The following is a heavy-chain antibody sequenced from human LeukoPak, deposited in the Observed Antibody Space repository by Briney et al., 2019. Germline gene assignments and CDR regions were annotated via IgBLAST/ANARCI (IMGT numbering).Heavy chain of an antibody. CDR2: INSDWSST. CDR1: GFTFSSYW. J-gene: IGHJ4*02. Sequence: GCFLRLSCAASGFTFSSYWMQLVRQAPGKGLVWVSRINSDWSSTSCADSVEGRFTISSDNANNTLYQQMNSQGAEDTVEYYCARTRPKSAVDYWGQGTLVTVSS. V-gene: IGHV3-74*01. D-gene: IGHD3-3*01. CDR3: ARTRPKSAVDY.